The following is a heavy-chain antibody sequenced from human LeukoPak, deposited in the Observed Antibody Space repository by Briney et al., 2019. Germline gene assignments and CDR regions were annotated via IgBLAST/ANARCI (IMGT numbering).Heavy chain of an antibody. CDR3: ARSPSWLVVHFDY. Sequence: GGSLRLSCAASGFTVSSNYMSWVRQAPGKGLEWVSVIYSGGSTYYADSVKGRFTISRDNSKNTLYLQMNSLRAEDTAVYYCARSPSWLVVHFDYWGQGTLVTVSP. V-gene: IGHV3-53*01. CDR1: GFTVSSNY. J-gene: IGHJ4*02. CDR2: IYSGGST. D-gene: IGHD6-19*01.